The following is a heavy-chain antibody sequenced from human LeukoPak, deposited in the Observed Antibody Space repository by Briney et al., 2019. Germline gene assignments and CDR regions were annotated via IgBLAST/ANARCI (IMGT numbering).Heavy chain of an antibody. CDR1: GFTFGSYA. CDR3: ARPPSHFSYCGGDCSNWFDP. V-gene: IGHV3-23*01. D-gene: IGHD2-21*01. CDR2: TSGSGGST. J-gene: IGHJ5*02. Sequence: PGGSLRLSCAASGFTFGSYAMSWVRQAPGKGLEWVSATSGSGGSTYYADSVKGRFTISRDNSKNTLYLQMNSLRAEDTAVYYCARPPSHFSYCGGDCSNWFDPWGQGTLVTVSS.